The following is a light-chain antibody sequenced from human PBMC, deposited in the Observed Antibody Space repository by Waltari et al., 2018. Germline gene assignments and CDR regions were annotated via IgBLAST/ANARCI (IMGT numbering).Light chain of an antibody. V-gene: IGLV1-51*02. Sequence: QSVLTQPPSVSAAPGQQVTISCSGSTSNIGNNFVSWYQQLPGAAPRHLIYDNNKRLSGIPDRCSASKSDTSATLGITGLQTGDEADYYCGAWDSRLSAVVFGGGTKLTVL. CDR2: DNN. CDR3: GAWDSRLSAVV. CDR1: TSNIGNNF. J-gene: IGLJ2*01.